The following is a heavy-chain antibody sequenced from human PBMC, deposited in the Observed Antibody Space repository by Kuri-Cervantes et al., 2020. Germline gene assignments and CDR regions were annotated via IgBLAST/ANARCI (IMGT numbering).Heavy chain of an antibody. CDR2: ISGSGGST. D-gene: IGHD4-17*01. J-gene: IGHJ4*02. CDR1: GFTFSSYA. V-gene: IGHV3-23*01. Sequence: GGSLRLSCAASGFTFSSYAMSWVRQAPGKGLEWVSAISGSGGSTYYADSVKGRFTISRDNSKNTLYLQMNSLRAEDTAVYYCARGDYGDYGASLFDYWGQGTLVTVSS. CDR3: ARGDYGDYGASLFDY.